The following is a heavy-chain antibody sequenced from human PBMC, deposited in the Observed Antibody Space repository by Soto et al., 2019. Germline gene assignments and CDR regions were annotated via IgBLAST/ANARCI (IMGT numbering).Heavy chain of an antibody. D-gene: IGHD2-21*01. CDR1: GGTFSSYP. CDR3: GMMGHITTYGMAV. CDR2: IIPFFGTS. J-gene: IGHJ6*02. Sequence: QVQLVQPGAEVKKPGSSVKVSCEASGGTFSSYPINWVRQAPGQGLEWMGGIIPFFGTSNYAQKFQGRVTITADDSTSTAYMELRSRRSEDTAVYYCGMMGHITTYGMAVWGQGTTVTVSS. V-gene: IGHV1-69*01.